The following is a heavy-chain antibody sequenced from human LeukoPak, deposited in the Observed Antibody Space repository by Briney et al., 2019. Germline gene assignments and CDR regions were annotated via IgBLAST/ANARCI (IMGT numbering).Heavy chain of an antibody. V-gene: IGHV3-23*01. J-gene: IGHJ4*02. Sequence: GGSLRLSCAASGFTFSSYAMSWVRQAPGKGLEWVSAISGSGGSTYYADSVKGRFTISRDNAKNSLYLQMNSLRAEDTAVYYCAREVGASEFDYWGQGTLVTVSS. D-gene: IGHD1-26*01. CDR3: AREVGASEFDY. CDR2: ISGSGGST. CDR1: GFTFSSYA.